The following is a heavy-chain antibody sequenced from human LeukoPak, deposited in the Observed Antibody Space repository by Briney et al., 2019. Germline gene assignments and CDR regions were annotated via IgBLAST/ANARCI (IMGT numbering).Heavy chain of an antibody. J-gene: IGHJ4*02. D-gene: IGHD3-3*01. CDR3: ARDYDFWSGKFDY. CDR1: GFTFSSYE. Sequence: PGGSLRLSCAASGFTFSSYEMNWVRQAPGKGLEWVSYISSSGSTIYYADSVKGRFTISRDNAKNSLYLQMNSLRAEDTAVYYCARDYDFWSGKFDYWGQGTLVTVSS. CDR2: ISSSGSTI. V-gene: IGHV3-48*03.